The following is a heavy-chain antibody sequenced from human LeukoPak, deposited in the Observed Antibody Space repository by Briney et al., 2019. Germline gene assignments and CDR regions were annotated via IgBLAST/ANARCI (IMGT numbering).Heavy chain of an antibody. V-gene: IGHV4-38-2*02. Sequence: SETLSLTCTVSGYSISSGYYWGWIRQPPGKGLEWIGSIYHSGSTNYNPSLKSRVTISVDTSKNQFSLKLSSVTAADTAVYYCARDQEAYCSSTSCYEYSYYMDVWGKGTTVTISS. CDR1: GYSISSGYY. CDR2: IYHSGST. CDR3: ARDQEAYCSSTSCYEYSYYMDV. J-gene: IGHJ6*03. D-gene: IGHD2-2*01.